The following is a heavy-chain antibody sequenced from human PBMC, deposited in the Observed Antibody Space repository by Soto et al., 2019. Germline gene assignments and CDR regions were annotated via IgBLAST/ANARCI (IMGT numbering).Heavy chain of an antibody. D-gene: IGHD4-17*01. J-gene: IGHJ6*02. CDR2: INPNSGGT. Sequence: ASVKVSCKASGYTFTGYYMHWVRQAPGQGLEWMGWINPNSGGTNYAQKFQGWVTMTRDTSISTAYMELSRLRSDDTAVYYCARSPPPLHDYGDYLFTNYGMDVWGQGTTVTVSS. CDR1: GYTFTGYY. CDR3: ARSPPPLHDYGDYLFTNYGMDV. V-gene: IGHV1-2*04.